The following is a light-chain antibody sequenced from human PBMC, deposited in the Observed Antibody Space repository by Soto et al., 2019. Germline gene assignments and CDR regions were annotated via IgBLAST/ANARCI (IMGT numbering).Light chain of an antibody. CDR2: DAY. CDR1: QSVSTY. CDR3: QQYYNWPRT. Sequence: EVVLTQSPATLSLSPGERATLSCRASQSVSTYLAWYQQKPGQAPRVLIYDAYNRATGIPPRFSGSGSGTDFTLTISSLEPEDSAVYYCQQYYNWPRTSGQGTKVDI. V-gene: IGKV3-11*01. J-gene: IGKJ1*01.